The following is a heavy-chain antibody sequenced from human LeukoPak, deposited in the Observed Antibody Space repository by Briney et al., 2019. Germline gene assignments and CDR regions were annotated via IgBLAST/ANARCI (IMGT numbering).Heavy chain of an antibody. CDR3: AGVLMVRTRSDWFDR. CDR1: GGSISSYY. D-gene: IGHD3-10*01. Sequence: TSETLSLTCTVSGGSISSYYWSWIRQPPGKGLEWIGYINNSGSTNYNPSLKSRVTISVDTSKNQFSLKLSSVTAADTAVDYWAGVLMVRTRSDWFDRWGQGTMVTVSS. V-gene: IGHV4-59*12. J-gene: IGHJ5*02. CDR2: INNSGST.